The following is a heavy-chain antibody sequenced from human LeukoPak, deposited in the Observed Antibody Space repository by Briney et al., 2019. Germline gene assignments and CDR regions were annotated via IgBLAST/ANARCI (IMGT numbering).Heavy chain of an antibody. CDR3: ARVGLIATPYGFFDP. V-gene: IGHV1-46*01. D-gene: IGHD6-13*01. Sequence: ASVKVSCKASGYTFTAYYIHWLRQAPGQGPEWMGMINPSGGVTLYAQKFQGRVTMTRDTSTSTVYMELSSLTSEDTALYYCARVGLIATPYGFFDPWGQGTLVIVSS. J-gene: IGHJ5*02. CDR1: GYTFTAYY. CDR2: INPSGGVT.